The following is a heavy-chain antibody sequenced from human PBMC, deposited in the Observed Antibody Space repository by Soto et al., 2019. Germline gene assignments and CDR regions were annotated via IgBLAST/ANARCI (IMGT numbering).Heavy chain of an antibody. Sequence: QLQLQESGPGLVKPSETLSLTCTVSGGSITSSSYYWGWIRQPPGEGLEWVGSIYYSGGTYYNPSLKTRVTISVDTSKRQFSLNLTSVTAADTAVYYCARHGISSRTSYYFDFWGQGTLVTVSS. CDR3: ARHGISSRTSYYFDF. D-gene: IGHD2-2*01. CDR1: GGSITSSSYY. J-gene: IGHJ4*02. CDR2: IYYSGGT. V-gene: IGHV4-39*01.